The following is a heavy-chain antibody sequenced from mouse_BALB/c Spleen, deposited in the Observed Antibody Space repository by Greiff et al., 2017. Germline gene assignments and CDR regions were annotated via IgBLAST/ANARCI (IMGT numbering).Heavy chain of an antibody. CDR2: ISSGGSYT. CDR3: ARPYDGYYDYAMDY. D-gene: IGHD2-3*01. Sequence: DVQLQESGGGLVQPGGSLKLSCAASGFTFSSYGMSWVRQTPDKRLEWVATISSGGSYTYYPDSVKGRFTISRDNAKNTLYLQMSSLKSEDTAMYYCARPYDGYYDYAMDYWGQGTSVTVSS. CDR1: GFTFSSYG. J-gene: IGHJ4*01. V-gene: IGHV5-6*01.